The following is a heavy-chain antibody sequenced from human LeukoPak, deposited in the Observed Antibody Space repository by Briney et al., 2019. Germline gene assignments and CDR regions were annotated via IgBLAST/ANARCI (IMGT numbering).Heavy chain of an antibody. CDR3: ARDTVNGFPDQNWFDP. D-gene: IGHD4-17*01. CDR1: GYTFTSYY. V-gene: IGHV1-46*01. CDR2: INPSGGST. Sequence: ASVKVSCKASGYTFTSYYMHWVRQAPGQGLEWMGIINPSGGSTSYAQKFQGRVTMTRDTSTSTVYMELSSLRSEDTAVYYCARDTVNGFPDQNWFDPWGQGTLVTVSS. J-gene: IGHJ5*02.